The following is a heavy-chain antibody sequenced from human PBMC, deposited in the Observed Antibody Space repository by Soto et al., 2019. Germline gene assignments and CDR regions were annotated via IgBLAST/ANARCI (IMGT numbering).Heavy chain of an antibody. V-gene: IGHV1-3*01. CDR2: INAGNGNT. Sequence: QVQLVQSGAEVKKPGASVKVSRKASGYTFTSYAMHWVRQAPGQRLEWMGWINAGNGNTKYSQKFQGRVTITRDTSASTAYMKLSSLRSEDTAVYYCARDTAPSDVWGQGTTVTVSS. D-gene: IGHD4-17*01. CDR1: GYTFTSYA. CDR3: ARDTAPSDV. J-gene: IGHJ6*02.